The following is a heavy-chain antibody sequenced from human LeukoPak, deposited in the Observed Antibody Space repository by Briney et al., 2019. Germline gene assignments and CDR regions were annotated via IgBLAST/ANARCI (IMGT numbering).Heavy chain of an antibody. V-gene: IGHV1-2*02. Sequence: ASVKVSCKASGYTFTGFHIHWVRQAPGQGLEWMGLINPNSGGTNYAQNFQGRFTMTRDTSISTAYMELIRLTSDDTAVYYCAKEGTGIDYWGQGTLVTVSS. D-gene: IGHD3/OR15-3a*01. J-gene: IGHJ4*02. CDR3: AKEGTGIDY. CDR1: GYTFTGFH. CDR2: INPNSGGT.